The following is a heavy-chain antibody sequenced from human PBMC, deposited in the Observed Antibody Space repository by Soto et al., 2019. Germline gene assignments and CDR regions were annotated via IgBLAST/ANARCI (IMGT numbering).Heavy chain of an antibody. J-gene: IGHJ6*02. D-gene: IGHD2-21*01. CDR3: VKGRAKHCSRRTCGLWMDL. Sequence: GGSLRLSCSASGFTFKSHAMHWVRQAPGKGLEYVSSIHTGGETTSYADAVKGRFIVSRDNSNNTLDLQMTSLKYEDSGVYYCVKGRAKHCSRRTCGLWMDLWGQGTTVTVSS. V-gene: IGHV3-64D*06. CDR2: IHTGGETT. CDR1: GFTFKSHA.